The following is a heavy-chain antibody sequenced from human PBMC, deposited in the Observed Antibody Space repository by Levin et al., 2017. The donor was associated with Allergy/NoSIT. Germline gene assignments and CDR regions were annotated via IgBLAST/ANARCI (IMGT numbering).Heavy chain of an antibody. CDR3: TTYNSSWYYFDY. Sequence: GESLKISCAASGFSFSNAWMSWVRQAPGKGLEWVGRIKSKTDGGTIEYAAPVKGRFTISRDDSKNTRYLQMNSLKTEDTAVYYCTTYNSSWYYFDYWGQGTLVTVSS. CDR2: IKSKTDGGTI. D-gene: IGHD6-13*01. CDR1: GFSFSNAW. V-gene: IGHV3-15*01. J-gene: IGHJ4*02.